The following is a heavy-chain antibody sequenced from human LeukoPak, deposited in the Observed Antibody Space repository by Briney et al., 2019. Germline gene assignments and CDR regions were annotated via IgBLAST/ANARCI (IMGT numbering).Heavy chain of an antibody. Sequence: SETLSLTCTVSGGSISSYYWSWIRQPPGKGLEWIGYIYYSGSTNYNPSLKSRVTISVDTSKNQFSLKLRFVTAADTAVYYCARFAVDTLMVFDYWGQGTLVTVSS. J-gene: IGHJ4*02. D-gene: IGHD5-18*01. CDR3: ARFAVDTLMVFDY. CDR1: GGSISSYY. V-gene: IGHV4-59*08. CDR2: IYYSGST.